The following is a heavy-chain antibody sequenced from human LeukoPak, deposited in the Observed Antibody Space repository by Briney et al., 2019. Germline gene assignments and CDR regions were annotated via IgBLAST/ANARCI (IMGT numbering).Heavy chain of an antibody. J-gene: IGHJ4*02. CDR2: INPNSGGT. Sequence: ASVKVSCKASGYTFTGYYMHWVRQAPGQGLEWMGWINPNSGGTNYAQKFQDWVTMTRDTSISTAYMELSRLRSDDTAVYYCARESVGGGFDYWGQGTLVTVSS. CDR1: GYTFTGYY. V-gene: IGHV1-2*04. D-gene: IGHD3-16*01. CDR3: ARESVGGGFDY.